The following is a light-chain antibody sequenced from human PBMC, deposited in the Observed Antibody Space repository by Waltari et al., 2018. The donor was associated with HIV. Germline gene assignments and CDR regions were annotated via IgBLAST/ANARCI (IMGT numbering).Light chain of an antibody. V-gene: IGKV3-11*01. CDR3: QQRSNWPLA. J-gene: IGKJ4*01. CDR2: DAS. CDR1: QSVSSH. Sequence: TVLTQSPATLSLSPGERATLPCRASQSVSSHLAWYQQKPGQAPRLLIYDASNRAPGIPARFSGSGSGTDFTLTISSLEPEDFAVYFCQQRSNWPLAFGGGTKVEIK.